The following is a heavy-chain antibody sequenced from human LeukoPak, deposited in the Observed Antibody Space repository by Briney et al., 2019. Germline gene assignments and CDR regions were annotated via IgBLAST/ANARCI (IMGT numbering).Heavy chain of an antibody. J-gene: IGHJ4*02. CDR1: GYTFTSYG. CDR3: ARGVRENRSWYTVHFDY. V-gene: IGHV1-18*01. D-gene: IGHD2-2*02. CDR2: ISIYDGKT. Sequence: ASVKVSCKASGYTFTSYGISWVRQAPGQGLEWMGWISIYDGKTLYAQKFQGRVTMTTDTSTSTAYMELRSLRSDDTAVYYCARGVRENRSWYTVHFDYWGQGTLVTVS.